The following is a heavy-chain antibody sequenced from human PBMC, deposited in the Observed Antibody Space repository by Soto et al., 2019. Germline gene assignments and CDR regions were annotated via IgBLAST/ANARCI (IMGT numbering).Heavy chain of an antibody. CDR3: SIEGGRHSGGIDY. D-gene: IGHD1-26*01. Sequence: QVQLVQSGAEVKKPGSSVKVSCKASGGTFSSYSINWVRQAPGQGLEWMGEIIPIFGTANYAQKFQGRVTITADEATSTAYMAVSSLRSEYTAVDYCSIEGGRHSGGIDYWGQGTVVTVSS. V-gene: IGHV1-69*01. J-gene: IGHJ4*02. CDR2: IIPIFGTA. CDR1: GGTFSSYS.